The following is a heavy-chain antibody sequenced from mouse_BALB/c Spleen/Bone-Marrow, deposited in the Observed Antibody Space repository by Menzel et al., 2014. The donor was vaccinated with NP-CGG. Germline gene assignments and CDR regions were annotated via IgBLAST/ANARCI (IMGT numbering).Heavy chain of an antibody. D-gene: IGHD2-3*01. J-gene: IGHJ4*01. CDR2: INPGSGGN. CDR3: ARSIYDGYSEAMDY. Sequence: QVQLQQSGAELVGPGTSVKVSCKASGYAFTNYLIEWVKQRPGQGLEWIGVINPGSGGNNYNEKFKGKATLTADKSSSTAYMQLSSLTSDDSAVYFCARSIYDGYSEAMDYWGQGTSVTVSS. V-gene: IGHV1-54*03. CDR1: GYAFTNYL.